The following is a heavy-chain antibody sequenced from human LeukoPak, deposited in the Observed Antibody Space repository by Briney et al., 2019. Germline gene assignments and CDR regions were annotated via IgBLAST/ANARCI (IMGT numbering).Heavy chain of an antibody. CDR1: GFPFSTYW. CDR3: ARDGVTITYYFDY. D-gene: IGHD4-23*01. V-gene: IGHV3-7*01. CDR2: INQDGTEK. Sequence: GESLRLSCAASGFPFSTYWMSWVRQAPGKGLEWVANINQDGTEKYYVDSVKGRFTISRDNAKNTLYLQMNSLRAEDTAVYYCARDGVTITYYFDYWGQGTLVTVSS. J-gene: IGHJ4*02.